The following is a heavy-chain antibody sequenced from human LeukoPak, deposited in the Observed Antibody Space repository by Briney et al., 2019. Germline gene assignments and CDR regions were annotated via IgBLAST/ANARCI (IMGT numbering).Heavy chain of an antibody. CDR2: INPNSGGT. J-gene: IGHJ5*02. V-gene: IGHV1-2*02. Sequence: GASVKVSCKASGYTFTCYYMHWVRHAPGQGLEWMGWINPNSGGTKYAQKFQGRVTMTRDTSISTAYMELSRLRSDDTAVYYCTRPYYDFWSGYADNWFDPWGQGTLVTVSS. CDR3: TRPYYDFWSGYADNWFDP. D-gene: IGHD3-3*01. CDR1: GYTFTCYY.